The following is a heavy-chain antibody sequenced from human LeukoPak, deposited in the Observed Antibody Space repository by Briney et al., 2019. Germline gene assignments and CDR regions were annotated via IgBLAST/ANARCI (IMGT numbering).Heavy chain of an antibody. CDR3: ARDSSGYRRVFFDY. CDR2: IYYSGST. CDR1: GGSISSYY. J-gene: IGHJ4*02. D-gene: IGHD3-22*01. Sequence: SETLSLTCTVSGGSISSYYWSWIRQPPGKGLEWIGYIYYSGSTNYNPSLKSRVTMSLDTSNNQFSLKLSSVTAADTAVYYCARDSSGYRRVFFDYGGQGTLVTVSS. V-gene: IGHV4-59*01.